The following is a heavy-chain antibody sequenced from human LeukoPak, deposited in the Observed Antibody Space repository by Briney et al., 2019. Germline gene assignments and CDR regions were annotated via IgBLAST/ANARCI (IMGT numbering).Heavy chain of an antibody. Sequence: GGSLRLSCAASGFSFNNYAMAWVRQVPGKGLEWVSSISARLDSTYYADSVKGRFTISRDNSKNTLYLRMNSLRAEDTAIYYCAKRQVPSALGSFDFWGQGTLVTVSS. CDR2: ISARLDST. D-gene: IGHD3-10*01. CDR3: AKRQVPSALGSFDF. J-gene: IGHJ4*02. V-gene: IGHV3-23*01. CDR1: GFSFNNYA.